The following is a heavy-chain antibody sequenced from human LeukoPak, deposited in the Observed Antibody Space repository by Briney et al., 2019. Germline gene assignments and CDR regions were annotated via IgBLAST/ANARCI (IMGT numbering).Heavy chain of an antibody. V-gene: IGHV4-34*01. CDR2: INHSGST. CDR1: GGSFSGYY. J-gene: IGHJ5*02. CDR3: ARGRVRLDP. Sequence: SATLSLTCAVYGGSFSGYYWSWIRQPPGKGLEWIGEINHSGSTNYNPSLKSRVTISVDTSKNQFSLKLSSVTAADTAVYYCARGRVRLDPWGQGTLVTVSS.